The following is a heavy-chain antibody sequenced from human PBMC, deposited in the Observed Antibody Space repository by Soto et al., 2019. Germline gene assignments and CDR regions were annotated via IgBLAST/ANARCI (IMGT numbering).Heavy chain of an antibody. CDR1: GGSINDFAYY. CDR2: VYHNENT. D-gene: IGHD3-16*01. J-gene: IGHJ5*02. V-gene: IGHV4-39*01. CDR3: ARRERYYGSPGWFDP. Sequence: QLYLQESGPGLVRPSETLSLTCTVSGGSINDFAYYWGWIRQPPGKGLEWIGTVYHNENTYYTPSLKSRVTISVDTAKNQFSLKVRSVTAADTAIYFCARRERYYGSPGWFDPWGQGTLVTVSS.